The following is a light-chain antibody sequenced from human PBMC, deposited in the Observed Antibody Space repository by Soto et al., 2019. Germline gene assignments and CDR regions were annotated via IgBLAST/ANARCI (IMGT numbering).Light chain of an antibody. CDR2: AAS. CDR1: QGISSY. V-gene: IGKV1-8*01. CDR3: QQYYSYPYT. Sequence: AIPMTQSPSSFSASPGNRVTITCRARQGISSYLAWYQQKPGKAPKLLIYAASTLQSGVPSRFSGSGSGTDFTLTISCLQSEDFATYYCQQYYSYPYTLGLGTKLEIK. J-gene: IGKJ2*01.